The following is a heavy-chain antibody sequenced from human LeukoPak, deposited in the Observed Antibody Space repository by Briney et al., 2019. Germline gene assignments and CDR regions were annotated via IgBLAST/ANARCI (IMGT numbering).Heavy chain of an antibody. CDR3: ARGYGDYVRRPDFDY. Sequence: PSETLSLTCTVSGGSINSNSYYWGWIRQPPGKGLEWIGSIYYSGSTYYNPSLKSRVTISVDTSKNQFSLKLSSVTAADTAVYYCARGYGDYVRRPDFDYWGQGTLVTVSS. CDR1: GGSINSNSYY. V-gene: IGHV4-39*01. D-gene: IGHD4-17*01. J-gene: IGHJ4*02. CDR2: IYYSGST.